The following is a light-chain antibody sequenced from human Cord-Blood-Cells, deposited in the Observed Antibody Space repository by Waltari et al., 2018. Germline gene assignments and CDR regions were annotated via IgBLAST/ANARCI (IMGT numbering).Light chain of an antibody. CDR1: NIGSKS. V-gene: IGLV3-21*03. CDR3: QVWDSSSDHYV. Sequence: SYVLTQPPSVSVAPGKTARITCGGNNIGSKSVHWYQQKPGQAPVLAVYDDSDRPSGIPERFSGCNSGNTATLTISRVEDGDEADYYCQVWDSSSDHYVFGTGTKVTVL. J-gene: IGLJ1*01. CDR2: DDS.